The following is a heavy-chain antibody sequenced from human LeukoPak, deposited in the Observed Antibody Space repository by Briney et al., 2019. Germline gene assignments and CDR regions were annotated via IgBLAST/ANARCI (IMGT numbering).Heavy chain of an antibody. Sequence: GGSLRLSCAASGFTFNNYNMNWVRQAPGKGLEWVSSISSISSSYIYYADSVKGRFTISRDNANNSLYLQMNSLRAEDTAVYYCVRDGGSAWYINGDEAFDIWGQGTMVTVSS. J-gene: IGHJ3*02. CDR2: ISSISSSYI. CDR3: VRDGGSAWYINGDEAFDI. V-gene: IGHV3-21*01. CDR1: GFTFNNYN. D-gene: IGHD6-19*01.